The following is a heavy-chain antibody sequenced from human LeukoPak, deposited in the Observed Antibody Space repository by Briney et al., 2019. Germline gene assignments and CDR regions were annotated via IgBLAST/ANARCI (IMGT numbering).Heavy chain of an antibody. D-gene: IGHD6-19*01. J-gene: IGHJ4*02. CDR2: IRGSASST. V-gene: IGHV3-23*01. CDR3: AKDFSGWQHKYFDN. Sequence: GGSLRLSCAPSGFTFCSYGMSWVRQAPGKGVEWVSAIRGSASSTYYADSVKGRFTISRDNSKNSLYLQMNSLGVEGTAVYVCAKDFSGWQHKYFDNWGQGTLVTVSS. CDR1: GFTFCSYG.